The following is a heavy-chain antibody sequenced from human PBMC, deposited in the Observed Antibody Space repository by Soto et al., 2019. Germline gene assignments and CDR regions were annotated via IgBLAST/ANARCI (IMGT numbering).Heavy chain of an antibody. CDR1: GGSISSYY. CDR3: AGGWGYCSGGSCYVRLLDY. D-gene: IGHD2-15*01. Sequence: KTSETLSLTCTVSGGSISSYYWSWIRQPPGKGLEWSGYIYYSGSTNYNPSLKSRVTISVDTSKNQFSLKLSSVTAADTAVYYCAGGWGYCSGGSCYVRLLDYWGQGTLVTVSS. J-gene: IGHJ4*02. CDR2: IYYSGST. V-gene: IGHV4-59*01.